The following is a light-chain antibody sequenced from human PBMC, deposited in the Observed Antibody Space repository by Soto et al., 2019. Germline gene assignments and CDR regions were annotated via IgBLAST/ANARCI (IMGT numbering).Light chain of an antibody. CDR3: QQYYRYPRT. V-gene: IGKV1-8*01. J-gene: IGKJ1*01. Sequence: AIRMTQSPSSFSASTGDRVTITCRASQGISSYLAWYQQKPGKAPKLLIYAASTLQSGVPSRFSGSGSGTHFTLTISCLQSEDFATYYCQQYYRYPRTLGQGTKVEIQ. CDR1: QGISSY. CDR2: AAS.